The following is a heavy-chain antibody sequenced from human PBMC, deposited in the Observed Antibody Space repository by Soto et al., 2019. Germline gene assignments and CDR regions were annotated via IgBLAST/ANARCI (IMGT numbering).Heavy chain of an antibody. D-gene: IGHD3-22*01. CDR1: GFTFSDYA. V-gene: IGHV3-23*01. CDR3: AKISSAHYYYYVMVV. J-gene: IGHJ6*01. CDR2: ITDSGVST. Sequence: GWSMRLSCVASGFTFSDYAMSWVRHVPGKGLEWVSAITDSGVSTYYADSVKGRFTISRDNSKNTLFLQMNSLRVEDTAIYFCAKISSAHYYYYVMVVWGQGATVTV.